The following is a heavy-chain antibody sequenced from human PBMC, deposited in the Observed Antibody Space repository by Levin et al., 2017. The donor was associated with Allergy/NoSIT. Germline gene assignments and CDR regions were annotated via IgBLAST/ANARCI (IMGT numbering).Heavy chain of an antibody. J-gene: IGHJ1*01. CDR1: GFTFSSYA. CDR3: AKDPDCSSTSCYVEYFQH. Sequence: GGSLRLSCAASGFTFSSYAMSWVRQAPGKGLEWVSAISGSGGSTYYADSVKGRFTISRDNSKNTLYLQMNSLRAEDTAVYYCAKDPDCSSTSCYVEYFQHWGQGTLVTVSS. D-gene: IGHD2-2*01. V-gene: IGHV3-23*01. CDR2: ISGSGGST.